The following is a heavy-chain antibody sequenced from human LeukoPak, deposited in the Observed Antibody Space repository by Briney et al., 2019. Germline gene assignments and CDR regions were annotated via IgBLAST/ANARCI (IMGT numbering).Heavy chain of an antibody. CDR2: ISGSGVRT. J-gene: IGHJ4*02. CDR3: ARYITVGATYQHFDY. D-gene: IGHD1-26*01. CDR1: GFAFSSYA. V-gene: IGHV3-23*01. Sequence: GGSLRLSCAASGFAFSSYAMSWVRQAPGKGLEWISGISGSGVRTFYADTVKGRFAIFRDNSKNTLYLQMDSLRSDDTAVYYCARYITVGATYQHFDYWGQGTLVTVSS.